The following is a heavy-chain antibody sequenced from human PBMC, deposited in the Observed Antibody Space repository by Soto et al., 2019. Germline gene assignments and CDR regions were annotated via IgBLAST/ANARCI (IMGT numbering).Heavy chain of an antibody. Sequence: SGPTLVNPTQTLTLTCTFSGFSLSTSGVGVGWIRQPPGKALEWLALIYWDDDKRYSPSLKSRLTITKDTSKNQVVLKMTNMDPVDTATYYCAHIGTSCYACVSWFDPWGQGTLVTVSS. J-gene: IGHJ5*02. CDR3: AHIGTSCYACVSWFDP. CDR1: GFSLSTSGVG. V-gene: IGHV2-5*02. CDR2: IYWDDDK. D-gene: IGHD2-2*01.